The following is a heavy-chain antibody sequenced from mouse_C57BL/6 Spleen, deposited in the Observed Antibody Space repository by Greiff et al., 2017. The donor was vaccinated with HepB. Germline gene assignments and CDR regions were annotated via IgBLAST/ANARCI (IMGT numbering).Heavy chain of an antibody. CDR3: ARRSYGSSTSYWYFDV. CDR2: IYPGDGDT. Sequence: QVQLKESGPELVKPGASVKISCKASGYAFSSSWMNWVKQRPGKGLEWIGRIYPGDGDTNYNGKFKGKATLTADKSSSTAYMQLSSLTSEDSAVYFCARRSYGSSTSYWYFDVWGTGTTVTVSS. V-gene: IGHV1-82*01. J-gene: IGHJ1*03. D-gene: IGHD1-1*01. CDR1: GYAFSSSW.